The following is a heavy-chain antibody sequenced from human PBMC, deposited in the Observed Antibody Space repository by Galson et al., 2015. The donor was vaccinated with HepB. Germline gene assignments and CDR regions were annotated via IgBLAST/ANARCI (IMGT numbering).Heavy chain of an antibody. Sequence: SVKVSCKASGYTFTGDYMHWVRQAPGRGLEWMGWINPNSGGTNYAQKFQGRVTMTRDTSISTAYMELSRLRSDDTAVYYCAREPRDYYYGMDVWGQGTTVIVSS. CDR1: GYTFTGDY. CDR3: AREPRDYYYGMDV. CDR2: INPNSGGT. V-gene: IGHV1-2*02. D-gene: IGHD3-10*01. J-gene: IGHJ6*02.